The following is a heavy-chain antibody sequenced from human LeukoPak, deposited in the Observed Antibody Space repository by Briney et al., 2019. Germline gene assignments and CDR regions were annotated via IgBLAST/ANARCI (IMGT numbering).Heavy chain of an antibody. J-gene: IGHJ5*02. V-gene: IGHV1-8*01. CDR3: ARSVEGYDFWSGYYWWIDP. CDR1: GYTFTSYD. Sequence: ASVKVSCKASGYTFTSYDINWVRQATGQGLEWMGWMNPNSGNTGYAQKFQGRVTMTRNTSISTAYMELSSLRSEDTAAYYCARSVEGYDFWSGYYWWIDPWGQGTLVTVSS. CDR2: MNPNSGNT. D-gene: IGHD3-3*01.